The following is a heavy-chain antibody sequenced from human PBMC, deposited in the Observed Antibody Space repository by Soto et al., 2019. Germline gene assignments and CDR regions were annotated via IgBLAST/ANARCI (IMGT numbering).Heavy chain of an antibody. CDR1: GGTFSSYA. D-gene: IGHD4-4*01. J-gene: IGHJ4*02. V-gene: IGHV1-69*13. CDR3: AGSPGGYSNYPFFDY. CDR2: IIPIFGTA. Sequence: SVKVSFKASGGTFSSYAISWVRQAPGQGLEWMGGIIPIFGTANYAQKFQGRVTITADESTSTAYMELSSLRSEDTAVYYCAGSPGGYSNYPFFDYWGQGTLVTVSS.